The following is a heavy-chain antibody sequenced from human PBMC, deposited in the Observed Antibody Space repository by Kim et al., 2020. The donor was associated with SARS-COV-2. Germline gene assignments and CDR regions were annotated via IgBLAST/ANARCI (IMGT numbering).Heavy chain of an antibody. CDR3: ARMGPWSSRNPDY. V-gene: IGHV3-23*01. D-gene: IGHD6-13*01. J-gene: IGHJ4*02. Sequence: GGSLRLSCVASGFSFSNYAMNWVRQAPGKGLEWVSIVRGSGANTYHADSVKGRFTISRDNSKNTVYLQLNRLRAGDTAVYSCARMGPWSSRNPDYWGQGTMVTVSS. CDR1: GFSFSNYA. CDR2: VRGSGANT.